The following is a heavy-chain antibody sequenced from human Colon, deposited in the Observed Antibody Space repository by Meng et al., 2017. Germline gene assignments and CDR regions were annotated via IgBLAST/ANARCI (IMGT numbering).Heavy chain of an antibody. CDR2: IDQDGSEK. J-gene: IGHJ4*02. V-gene: IGHV3-7*01. CDR3: VKDSANYHDTSGYYDS. Sequence: GESLKISCVASGFIFSRSWMSWVRQAPGKGLEWVANIDQDGSEKYYVDSVQGRFTISRDNAKNSVFLQMNSLRAEDTAVYHCVKDSANYHDTSGYYDSWGQGALVTVSS. CDR1: GFIFSRSW. D-gene: IGHD3-22*01.